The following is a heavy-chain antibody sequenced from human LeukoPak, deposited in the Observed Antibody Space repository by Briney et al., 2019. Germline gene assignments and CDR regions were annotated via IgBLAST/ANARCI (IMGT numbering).Heavy chain of an antibody. Sequence: GSLRPSCAASGFTFSSYEMNWVRQAPGKGLEWVSYISSSGSTIYYADSVKGRFTISRDNAKNSLYLQMNSLGAEDTAVYYCARDVPAYCGGDCPNPYWGQGTLVTVSS. J-gene: IGHJ4*02. CDR1: GFTFSSYE. D-gene: IGHD2-21*02. CDR3: ARDVPAYCGGDCPNPY. CDR2: ISSSGSTI. V-gene: IGHV3-48*03.